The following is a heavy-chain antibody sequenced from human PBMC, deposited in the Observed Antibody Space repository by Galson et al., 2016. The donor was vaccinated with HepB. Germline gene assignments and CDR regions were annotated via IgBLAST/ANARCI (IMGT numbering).Heavy chain of an antibody. CDR2: IYYSGTT. Sequence: TLSLTCSVSGDSISSRNYYWGWIRQPPGKGLDWIGSIYYSGTTYYNPSPQSRVSISLDTSKNQFSLKMFSVTAADTAVFYCVRQTRMITGWSWAYFDNWGQGILVTVSS. CDR3: VRQTRMITGWSWAYFDN. CDR1: GDSISSRNYY. V-gene: IGHV4-39*01. J-gene: IGHJ4*02. D-gene: IGHD6-19*01.